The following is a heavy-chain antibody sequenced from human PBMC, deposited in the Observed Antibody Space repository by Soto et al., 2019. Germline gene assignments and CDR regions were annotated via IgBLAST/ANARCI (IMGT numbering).Heavy chain of an antibody. Sequence: SVKVSCKASGGTFSSYAISWVRQAPGQGLEWMGGIIPIFGTANYAQKFQGRVTITADESTSTAYMELSSLRSEDTAVYYCARVDSTYYYDSSGYYYPPTLDYWGQGTLVTVSS. CDR3: ARVDSTYYYDSSGYYYPPTLDY. J-gene: IGHJ4*02. V-gene: IGHV1-69*13. CDR1: GGTFSSYA. D-gene: IGHD3-22*01. CDR2: IIPIFGTA.